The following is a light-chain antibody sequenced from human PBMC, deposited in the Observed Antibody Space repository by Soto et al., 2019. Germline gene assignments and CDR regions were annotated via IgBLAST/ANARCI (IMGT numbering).Light chain of an antibody. CDR2: SNN. J-gene: IGLJ1*01. Sequence: QSVLTQPPSASGTPGKRVTISCSGSSSNIGGNTVNWYQQLPGTAPKLLIYSNNQRPSGVPDRFSGSKSGTSASLAISGLQSEDEADYYCAAWDDSLNGYVFGTGTKVTVL. CDR1: SSNIGGNT. CDR3: AAWDDSLNGYV. V-gene: IGLV1-44*01.